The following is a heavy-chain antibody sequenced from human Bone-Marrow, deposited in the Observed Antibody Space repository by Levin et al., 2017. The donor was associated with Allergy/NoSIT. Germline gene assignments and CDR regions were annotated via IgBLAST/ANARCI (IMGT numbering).Heavy chain of an antibody. J-gene: IGHJ3*02. CDR3: ASTGPGIKPGVDAFDI. CDR2: IYYSGST. V-gene: IGHV4-59*08. D-gene: IGHD3-10*01. Sequence: SETLSLTCTVSGGSISSYYWSWIRQPPGKGLEWIGYIYYSGSTNYNPSLKSRVTISVDTSKNQFSLKLSSVTAADTAVYYCASTGPGIKPGVDAFDIWGQGTMVTVSS. CDR1: GGSISSYY.